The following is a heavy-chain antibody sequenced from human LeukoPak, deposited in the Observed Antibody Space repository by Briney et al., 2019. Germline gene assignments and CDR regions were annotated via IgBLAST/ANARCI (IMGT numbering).Heavy chain of an antibody. CDR3: ARTSKVVRGPPTQLFDY. D-gene: IGHD3-10*01. Sequence: ASVKVSCKASGGTFSSYSISWVRQAPGQGLEWMGGIIPIFDTADHAQKFQGRVTITADESTSTAYMELSSLRSEDTAVYYCARTSKVVRGPPTQLFDYWGQGTLVTVSS. CDR2: IIPIFDTA. CDR1: GGTFSSYS. V-gene: IGHV1-69*13. J-gene: IGHJ4*02.